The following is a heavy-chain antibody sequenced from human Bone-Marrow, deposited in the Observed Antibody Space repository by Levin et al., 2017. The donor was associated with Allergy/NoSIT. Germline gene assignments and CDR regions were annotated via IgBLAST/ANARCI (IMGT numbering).Heavy chain of an antibody. CDR1: GAPISDGLYS. Sequence: SETLSLTCTVSGAPISDGLYSWSWIRQPPGKGLEWVAYIYHTGTTYSNPSLKSRVTLSVDMSKNQFSLRLTSVTAADTAVYYCARGTVDDVFDIWGQGTMVNVSS. V-gene: IGHV4-30-2*01. CDR3: ARGTVDDVFDI. J-gene: IGHJ3*02. D-gene: IGHD3-9*01. CDR2: IYHTGTT.